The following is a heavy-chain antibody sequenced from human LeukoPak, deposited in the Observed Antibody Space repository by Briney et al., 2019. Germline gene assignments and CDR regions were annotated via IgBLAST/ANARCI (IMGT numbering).Heavy chain of an antibody. CDR1: GYTFTSYG. V-gene: IGHV1-18*01. Sequence: ASVKVSCKASGYTFTSYGISWVRQAPGQGLEWMGWISAYNGNTNYAQKLQGRVTMTTDTSTSTAYMELRSLRSDDTAVYYCARGTYDFWSGYYQPHYYGMDVWGQGTTVTVSS. D-gene: IGHD3-3*01. J-gene: IGHJ6*02. CDR2: ISAYNGNT. CDR3: ARGTYDFWSGYYQPHYYGMDV.